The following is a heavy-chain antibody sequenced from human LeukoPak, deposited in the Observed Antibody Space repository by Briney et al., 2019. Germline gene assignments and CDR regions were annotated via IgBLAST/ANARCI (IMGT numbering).Heavy chain of an antibody. CDR2: TYYRSKWYN. V-gene: IGHV6-1*01. CDR3: AIRGFDWYLAAFDI. Sequence: RSQTLSLTCALSGDSVSSNSAAWNWIRQSPSRGLEWLGRTYYRSKWYNDYAVSVKSRITISPDTSKNQFSLQLSSVTAADTAVYYCAIRGFDWYLAAFDIWGQGTMVTVSS. D-gene: IGHD3-9*01. CDR1: GDSVSSNSAA. J-gene: IGHJ3*02.